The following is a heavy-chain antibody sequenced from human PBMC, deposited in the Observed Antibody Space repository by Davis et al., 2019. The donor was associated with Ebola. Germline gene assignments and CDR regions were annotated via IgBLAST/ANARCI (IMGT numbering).Heavy chain of an antibody. CDR3: ARDGAVAGLRGNWFDP. V-gene: IGHV1-18*04. CDR1: GYTFTSYY. Sequence: AASVKVSCKASGYTFTSYYMHWVRQAPGQGLEWMGWISAYNGNTNYAQKLQGRVTMTTDTSTSTAYMELRSLRSDDTAVYYCARDGAVAGLRGNWFDPWGQGTLVTVSS. J-gene: IGHJ5*02. CDR2: ISAYNGNT. D-gene: IGHD6-19*01.